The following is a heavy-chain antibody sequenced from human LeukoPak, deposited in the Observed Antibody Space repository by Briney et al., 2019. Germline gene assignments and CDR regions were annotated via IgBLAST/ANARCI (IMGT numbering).Heavy chain of an antibody. CDR2: IIPIFGTA. V-gene: IGHV1-69*06. CDR1: GGTFSSYA. D-gene: IGHD1-26*01. J-gene: IGHJ6*03. Sequence: GASVKVSCKASGGTFSSYAISWVRQAPGQGLEWMGGIIPIFGTANYAQKFQGRVTITADKSTSTAYMELSSLRSEDTAVYYCARVVGARKGGYYYYMDVWGQGTLVTVSS. CDR3: ARVVGARKGGYYYYMDV.